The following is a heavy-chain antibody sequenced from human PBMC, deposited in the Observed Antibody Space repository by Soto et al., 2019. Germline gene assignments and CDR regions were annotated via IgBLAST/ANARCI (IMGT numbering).Heavy chain of an antibody. CDR2: ISYDGSNK. J-gene: IGHJ6*03. Sequence: SLRLSCAASGFTFSSYGMHWVRQAPGKGLEWVAVISYDGSNKYYADSVKGRFTISRDNSKNTLYLQMNSLRAEDTAVYYCAKDSYNWNYGYSYYSTDVWGKGTTVTVSS. CDR3: AKDSYNWNYGYSYYSTDV. D-gene: IGHD1-7*01. V-gene: IGHV3-30*18. CDR1: GFTFSSYG.